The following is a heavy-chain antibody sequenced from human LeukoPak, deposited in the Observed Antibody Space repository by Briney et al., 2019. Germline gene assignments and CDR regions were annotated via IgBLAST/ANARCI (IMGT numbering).Heavy chain of an antibody. V-gene: IGHV4-30-4*01. CDR1: GGSISSGDYY. Sequence: SETLSLTCTVSGGSISSGDYYWSWIRQPPRTGLEWLGYIYYSGSTYYNPSLKSRVTISVDTSKNQFSLKLSSVTAADTAVYYCASDSRGVNDYWAQGTLVTVSS. J-gene: IGHJ4*02. CDR3: ASDSRGVNDY. CDR2: IYYSGST. D-gene: IGHD3-10*01.